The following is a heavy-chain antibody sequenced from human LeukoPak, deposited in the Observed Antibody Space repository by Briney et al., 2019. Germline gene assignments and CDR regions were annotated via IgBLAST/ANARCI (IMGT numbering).Heavy chain of an antibody. V-gene: IGHV4-39*01. Sequence: SETLSLTCTVSGGSIISNKYYWGWIRQPPGKGLEWIGSIYYSANTYYNPSLKGRGTISVDTSKDQFSLKLSSVTAADTAVYYCARHYWFGSGTYEPLRYWGQGTLVTVSS. CDR2: IYYSANT. J-gene: IGHJ4*02. CDR1: GGSIISNKYY. CDR3: ARHYWFGSGTYEPLRY. D-gene: IGHD3-10*01.